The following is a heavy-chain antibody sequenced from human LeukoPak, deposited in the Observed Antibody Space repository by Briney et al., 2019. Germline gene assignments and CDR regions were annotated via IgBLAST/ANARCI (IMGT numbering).Heavy chain of an antibody. J-gene: IGHJ6*02. CDR2: IYYSGST. CDR3: ARDLTLRFLGMDV. Sequence: KPSETLSLTCTVSGDSVSSGSYYWSWIRQPPGKGLEWIGYIYYSGSTNYNPSLKSRVTISVDTSKNQFSLKLSSVTAADTAVYYCARDLTLRFLGMDVWGQGTTVTVSS. V-gene: IGHV4-61*01. D-gene: IGHD3-3*01. CDR1: GDSVSSGSYY.